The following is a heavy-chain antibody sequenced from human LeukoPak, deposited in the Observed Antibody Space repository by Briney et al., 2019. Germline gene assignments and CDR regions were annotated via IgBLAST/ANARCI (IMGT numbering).Heavy chain of an antibody. D-gene: IGHD7-27*01. CDR3: ARVWGSIDY. V-gene: IGHV1-8*01. CDR2: MNPKSGNT. Sequence: ASVKVSCKTSGYTFTNYDINWVQQATGQGLEWMGWMNPKSGNTGSVQRFQGRVTLTRDTSISTAYMELSSLRSEDTAVYYCARVWGSIDYWGQGTLVTVSS. CDR1: GYTFTNYD. J-gene: IGHJ4*02.